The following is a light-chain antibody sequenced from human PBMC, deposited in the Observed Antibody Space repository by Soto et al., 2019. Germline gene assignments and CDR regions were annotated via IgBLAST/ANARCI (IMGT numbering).Light chain of an antibody. Sequence: EIVMTQSPVTLSVSPGETATLSCKTSQSVDSLLAWYQQKPGQAPRLLIYRASTRTTGIPARFSGSGSGTEFTLTINSLQSEDFAVYYCQQYNNWPITFGQGTRLEIK. V-gene: IGKV3-15*01. CDR3: QQYNNWPIT. CDR1: QSVDSL. J-gene: IGKJ5*01. CDR2: RAS.